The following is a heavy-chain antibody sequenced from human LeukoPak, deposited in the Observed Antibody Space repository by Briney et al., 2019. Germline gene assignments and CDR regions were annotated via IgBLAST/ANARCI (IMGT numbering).Heavy chain of an antibody. J-gene: IGHJ3*02. Sequence: GGSLRLSCVASGFTFSSYWMSWVRQAPGKGLEWVANIKQDGREKYYVDSVKGRFTISRDNAKKSLYLEMNSLRAEDKAVYYCARDTARWTGAFDIWARGQWSPSLQ. V-gene: IGHV3-7*03. D-gene: IGHD5-24*01. CDR1: GFTFSSYW. CDR2: IKQDGREK. CDR3: ARDTARWTGAFDI.